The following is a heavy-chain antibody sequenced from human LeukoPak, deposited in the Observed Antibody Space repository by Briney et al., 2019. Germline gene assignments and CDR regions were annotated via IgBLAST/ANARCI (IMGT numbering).Heavy chain of an antibody. J-gene: IGHJ4*02. CDR2: IIPRLGTT. Sequence: SVKVSCKASGGTFNSYAINWVRQAPGQGLEWMGGIIPRLGTTKYIEKFQGRITITTDESTTTAYMELTSLRSEDTAVYYCEADGTDWGQGTLVTVSS. CDR3: EADGTD. V-gene: IGHV1-69*05. CDR1: GGTFNSYA.